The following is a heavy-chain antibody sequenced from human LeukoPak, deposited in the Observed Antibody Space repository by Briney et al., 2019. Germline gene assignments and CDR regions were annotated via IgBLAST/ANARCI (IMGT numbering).Heavy chain of an antibody. D-gene: IGHD3-10*01. V-gene: IGHV4-30-2*01. CDR1: GGSISSGGYS. Sequence: PSETLSLTCTVSGGSISSGGYSWSWIRQPPGKGLEWIGYIYHSGSTYYNPSLKSRVTISVDRSKNQFSLKLSSVTAADTAVYYCAGHYYGSGSYYNENWFDPWGQGTLVTVSS. J-gene: IGHJ5*02. CDR2: IYHSGST. CDR3: AGHYYGSGSYYNENWFDP.